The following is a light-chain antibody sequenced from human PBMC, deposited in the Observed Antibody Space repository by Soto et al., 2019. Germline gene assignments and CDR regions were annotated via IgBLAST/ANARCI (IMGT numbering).Light chain of an antibody. J-gene: IGKJ3*01. CDR3: QHRSIWPPLFT. CDR1: QSVSSY. Sequence: EIVLTQSQATLSLSPGERATLSCRASQSVSSYLAWYQQKPGQAPRLLIYDASNRATGIPARFSGSGSGTDFTLTISSLEPEDFAVYYCQHRSIWPPLFTFGPGTKVDIK. CDR2: DAS. V-gene: IGKV3-11*01.